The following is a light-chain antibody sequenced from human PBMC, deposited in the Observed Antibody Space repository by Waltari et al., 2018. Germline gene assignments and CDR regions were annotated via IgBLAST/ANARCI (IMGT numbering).Light chain of an antibody. V-gene: IGKV1-5*03. J-gene: IGKJ2*01. CDR3: QLYNSYVMYT. CDR1: QRISTC. CDR2: RAS. Sequence: DIQMSQSPSTLSASVGDRVTIPCRASQRISTCVHWYQQKPGKAPKLLISRASTFESGVLSRCSGSGSGTEFSLTISSLQPDDYGTYYCQLYNSYVMYTFGQGTTLEIK.